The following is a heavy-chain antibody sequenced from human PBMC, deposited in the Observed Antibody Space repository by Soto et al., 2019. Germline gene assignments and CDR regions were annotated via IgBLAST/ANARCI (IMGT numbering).Heavy chain of an antibody. D-gene: IGHD3-22*01. V-gene: IGHV1-3*01. CDR1: GYTFSNYA. Sequence: ASVKVSCKASGYTFSNYAIHWVRQAPGQRLEWLGWINAGNGNTKYSQKFQGRVTITRDTSASTAYMELSSLRSEDTAVYYCAREGYYYDSSGYSPDGMDVWGQGTTVTVSS. CDR3: AREGYYYDSSGYSPDGMDV. CDR2: INAGNGNT. J-gene: IGHJ6*02.